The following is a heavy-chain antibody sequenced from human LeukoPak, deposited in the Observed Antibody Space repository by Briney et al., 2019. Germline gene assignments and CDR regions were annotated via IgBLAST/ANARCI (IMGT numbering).Heavy chain of an antibody. Sequence: GGSLRLSCAAPGFTFSTYAMSWVRQAPGKGLEWASAISGSGGSTYYADSVKGRFTISRDNSKNTLYLQMNSLRAEDTAVYYCAGEHSSSWRRGFDYWGQGTLVTVSS. CDR3: AGEHSSSWRRGFDY. V-gene: IGHV3-23*01. D-gene: IGHD6-13*01. J-gene: IGHJ4*02. CDR1: GFTFSTYA. CDR2: ISGSGGST.